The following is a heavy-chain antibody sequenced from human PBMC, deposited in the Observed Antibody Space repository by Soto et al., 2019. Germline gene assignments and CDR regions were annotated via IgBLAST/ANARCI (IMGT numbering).Heavy chain of an antibody. V-gene: IGHV4-59*01. CDR2: ISYRGDT. J-gene: IGHJ4*01. CDR3: AREEYNYGYYFVY. Sequence: QVQLQESGPGLVRPSETLSLSCIVSGAPISSYYWSWIRQPPGKGLEWIGYISYRGDTSYNPSLKIRVTIPLHTSKKQFSLNPSSVTAADTAVYYCAREEYNYGYYFVYWGHGTLVTVSS. CDR1: GAPISSYY. D-gene: IGHD5-18*01.